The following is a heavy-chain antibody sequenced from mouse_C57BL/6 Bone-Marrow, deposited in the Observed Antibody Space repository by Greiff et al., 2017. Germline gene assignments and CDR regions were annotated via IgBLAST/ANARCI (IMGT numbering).Heavy chain of an antibody. Sequence: VQLQQSGAELVKPGASVKISCKASGYAFSSYWMHWVKQRPGQGLEWIGQIYPGDGDTNYNGKFKGKATLTADKSSSTAYMQLIGLTSEDSAVYFCASPYYYGSISNWYFDVWGTGTTVTVSS. CDR3: ASPYYYGSISNWYFDV. CDR1: GYAFSSYW. D-gene: IGHD1-1*01. CDR2: IYPGDGDT. V-gene: IGHV1-80*01. J-gene: IGHJ1*03.